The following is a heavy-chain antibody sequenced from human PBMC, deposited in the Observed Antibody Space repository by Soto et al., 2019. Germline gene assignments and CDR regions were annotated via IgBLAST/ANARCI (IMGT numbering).Heavy chain of an antibody. V-gene: IGHV1-69*13. CDR1: GGTFGSQG. J-gene: IGHJ4*02. Sequence: SVKVSCKASGGTFGSQGIAWVRQAPGQGLEWMGGFIAMLGTPTYAKKVQGRVTISADESLTSSYLELRSLRSEDTGVYFCARGAMANFDYWGQGTVVTVSS. CDR2: FIAMLGTP. CDR3: ARGAMANFDY. D-gene: IGHD5-18*01.